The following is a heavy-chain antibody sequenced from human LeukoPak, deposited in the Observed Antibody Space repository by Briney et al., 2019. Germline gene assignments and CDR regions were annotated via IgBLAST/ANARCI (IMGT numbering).Heavy chain of an antibody. D-gene: IGHD3-10*01. V-gene: IGHV4-38-2*02. Sequence: SETLSLTCTVSDYSISSGYYWGWIRQPPGKGLEWIGSIYHSGSTYYNPSLKSRVTISVDTSKNQFSLNLRSVTAADTAVYYCARRRITMVRGASNWFDPWGQGTLVTVSS. J-gene: IGHJ5*02. CDR2: IYHSGST. CDR1: DYSISSGYY. CDR3: ARRRITMVRGASNWFDP.